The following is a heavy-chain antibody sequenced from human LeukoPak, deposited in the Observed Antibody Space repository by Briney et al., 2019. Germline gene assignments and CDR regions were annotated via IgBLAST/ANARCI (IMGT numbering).Heavy chain of an antibody. CDR1: GGTFSSYA. CDR3: ARISGSIGAVGTISPFDY. J-gene: IGHJ4*02. D-gene: IGHD6-13*01. Sequence: SVKVSCKASGGTFSSYAISWVRQAPGQGLEWMGGIIPIFGTANYAQKFQGRVTITTDESTSTAYMELSSLRSEDTALYYCARISGSIGAVGTISPFDYWGQGTLVTVSS. V-gene: IGHV1-69*05. CDR2: IIPIFGTA.